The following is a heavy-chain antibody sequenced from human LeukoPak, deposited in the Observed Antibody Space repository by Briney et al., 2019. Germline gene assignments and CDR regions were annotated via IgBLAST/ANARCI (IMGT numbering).Heavy chain of an antibody. V-gene: IGHV1-2*02. J-gene: IGHJ4*02. CDR3: AGLSGYDPYYFDY. Sequence: ASMKVSCEASGYSFTGYYMHWVRQAPGQGLEWMGCINPNSGGTDYAQKFQGRVTMTRDMSISTAYMELSRLTSDDTAVYYCAGLSGYDPYYFDYWGQGTLVAVSS. CDR1: GYSFTGYY. CDR2: INPNSGGT. D-gene: IGHD5-12*01.